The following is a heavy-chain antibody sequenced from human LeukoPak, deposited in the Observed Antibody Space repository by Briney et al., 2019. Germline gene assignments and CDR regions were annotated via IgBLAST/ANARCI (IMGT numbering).Heavy chain of an antibody. D-gene: IGHD3-22*01. Sequence: PSETLSLTCTVSGGSISSYYWSWIRQPPGKGLEWIGYIYYSGSTNYNPSLKSRVTISVDTSKNQFSLKLSSVTAADTAVYYCAATYYYDSSGYLGYWAQGTLVTVSS. CDR2: IYYSGST. J-gene: IGHJ4*02. CDR1: GGSISSYY. CDR3: AATYYYDSSGYLGY. V-gene: IGHV4-59*08.